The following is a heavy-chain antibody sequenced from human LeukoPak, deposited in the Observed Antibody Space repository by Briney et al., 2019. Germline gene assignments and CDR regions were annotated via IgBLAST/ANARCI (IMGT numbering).Heavy chain of an antibody. V-gene: IGHV4-59*01. CDR1: GGSISSYY. Sequence: SETLSLTCTVSGGSISSYYWSWIRQPPGKGLEWIGYIYYSGSTNYNPSLKSRVTISVDTSKNQFSLKLSSVTAADTAVYYCARQYSSSSKVFDYWGQGTLVTVPS. CDR2: IYYSGST. J-gene: IGHJ4*02. D-gene: IGHD6-6*01. CDR3: ARQYSSSSKVFDY.